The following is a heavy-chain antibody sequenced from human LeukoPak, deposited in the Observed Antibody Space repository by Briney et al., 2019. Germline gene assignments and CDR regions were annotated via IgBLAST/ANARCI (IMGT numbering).Heavy chain of an antibody. CDR2: IIPIFGTA. CDR1: GGTFSSYA. V-gene: IGHV1-69*13. J-gene: IGHJ3*02. CDR3: ARGDRYCSSTSCTDAFDI. Sequence: SVKVSCKASGGTFSSYAISWVRQAPGQGLEWMGGIIPIFGTANYAQKFQGRVTIAADESTSTAYMELSSLRSEDTAVYYCARGDRYCSSTSCTDAFDIWGQGTMVTVSS. D-gene: IGHD2-2*01.